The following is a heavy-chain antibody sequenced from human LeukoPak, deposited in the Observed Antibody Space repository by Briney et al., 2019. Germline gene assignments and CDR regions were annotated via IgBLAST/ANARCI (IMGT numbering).Heavy chain of an antibody. Sequence: GGSLRLSCAASGFTFSTYAMHWVRQAPGKGLEFVSAVTSNGGSTYYADSVKGRFTISRDNSKNTLYLQMGSLRAEDTAVYYCARDQSSPKQGYYYYGMDVWGQGTTVTVSS. CDR2: VTSNGGST. CDR3: ARDQSSPKQGYYYYGMDV. D-gene: IGHD2-2*01. V-gene: IGHV3-64*02. CDR1: GFTFSTYA. J-gene: IGHJ6*02.